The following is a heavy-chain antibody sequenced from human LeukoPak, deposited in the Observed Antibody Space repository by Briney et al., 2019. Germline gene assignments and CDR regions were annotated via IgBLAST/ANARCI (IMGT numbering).Heavy chain of an antibody. J-gene: IGHJ4*02. CDR1: GGSISSHY. CDR2: IYYSGST. V-gene: IGHV4-59*11. CDR3: ARDSSQLWAVGYFDY. D-gene: IGHD5-18*01. Sequence: SETLSLTCTVSGGSISSHYWSWIRQPPGKGLEWIGYIYYSGSTNYNPSLKSRVTISVDTSKNQFSLKLSSVTAADTAVYYCARDSSQLWAVGYFDYWGQGTLVTVSS.